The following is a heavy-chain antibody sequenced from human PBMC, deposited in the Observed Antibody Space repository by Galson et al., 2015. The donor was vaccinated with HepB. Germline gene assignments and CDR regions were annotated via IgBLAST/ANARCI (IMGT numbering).Heavy chain of an antibody. V-gene: IGHV3-23*01. Sequence: SLRLSCAASGFTFTYYAMSWVRQAPGKGLEWVSAISGTGGASFYADSVKGRFTISRDNSQNTLFLQMNSLRAEDTAVYYCAKWGGGDFSDALDIWGQGTMVTVSS. J-gene: IGHJ3*02. CDR3: AKWGGGDFSDALDI. CDR2: ISGTGGAS. D-gene: IGHD2-21*02. CDR1: GFTFTYYA.